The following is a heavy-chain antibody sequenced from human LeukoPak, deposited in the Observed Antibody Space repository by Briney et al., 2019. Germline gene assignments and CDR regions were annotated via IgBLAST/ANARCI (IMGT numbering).Heavy chain of an antibody. CDR1: GYTFTGYY. V-gene: IGHV1-2*02. D-gene: IGHD3-3*01. Sequence: ASVKVSCKASGYTFTGYYMHWVRQAPGQGLEWMGWINPNSGGTNYAQKFQGRVTMTRDTSISTAYMELSRLRSDDTAVYYCARAQRSGVVISYYYYGMDVWGQGTTVTVSS. J-gene: IGHJ6*02. CDR3: ARAQRSGVVISYYYYGMDV. CDR2: INPNSGGT.